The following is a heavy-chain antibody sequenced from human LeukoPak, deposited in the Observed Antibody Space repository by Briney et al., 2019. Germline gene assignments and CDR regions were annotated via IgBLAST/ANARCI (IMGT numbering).Heavy chain of an antibody. CDR1: GFTFSSYS. J-gene: IGHJ4*02. CDR3: AKDELLWFGELLFDY. Sequence: GGSLRLSCAAFGFTFSSYSMNWVRQAPGKGLEWVSSISSSSSYIYYADSVKGRFTISRDNAKNSLYLQMNSLRAEDTAVYYCAKDELLWFGELLFDYWGQGTLVTVSS. V-gene: IGHV3-21*04. CDR2: ISSSSSYI. D-gene: IGHD3-10*01.